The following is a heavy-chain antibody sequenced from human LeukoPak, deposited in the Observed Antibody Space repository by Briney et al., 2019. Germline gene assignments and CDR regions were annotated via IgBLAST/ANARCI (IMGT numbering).Heavy chain of an antibody. D-gene: IGHD3-22*01. CDR2: IKQDGSEK. CDR1: GFTFSSYW. CDR3: ARLNIPYYYDSIGYYISY. Sequence: GGSLRLSCAASGFTFSSYWMTWVRQAPGKGLEWVAHIKQDGSEKFYVDSVRGRFTISRDNAKNSLFLQMHSLRAEDTAVYYCARLNIPYYYDSIGYYISYWGQGTLVTVSS. V-gene: IGHV3-7*01. J-gene: IGHJ4*02.